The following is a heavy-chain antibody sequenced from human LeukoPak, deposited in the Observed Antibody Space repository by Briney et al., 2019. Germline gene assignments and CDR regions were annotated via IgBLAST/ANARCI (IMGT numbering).Heavy chain of an antibody. Sequence: GGSLRLSCATSGFTFGTYAMHWVRQAPGKGLEWVASIRNDGTNKNHVDSVKGRFTISRDNSKNTLFLQMDSLRPEDTAIYYCAKSWSGYYHYYMDVWGKGTTVTVSS. D-gene: IGHD3-3*01. J-gene: IGHJ6*03. CDR3: AKSWSGYYHYYMDV. CDR2: IRNDGTNK. V-gene: IGHV3-30*02. CDR1: GFTFGTYA.